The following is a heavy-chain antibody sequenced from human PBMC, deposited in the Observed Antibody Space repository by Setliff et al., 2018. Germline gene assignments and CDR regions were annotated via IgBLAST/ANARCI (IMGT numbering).Heavy chain of an antibody. CDR2: IYYSGST. Sequence: PSETLSLTCTVSGGSISSHYWSWIRQPPGKGLEWIGYIYYSGSTNYNPSLKSRFTISVDTSKNQFSLKLSSVTAADTAVYYCVRTDYSDGRYSMDVWGKGTAVNVSS. V-gene: IGHV4-59*11. CDR3: VRTDYSDGRYSMDV. J-gene: IGHJ6*03. D-gene: IGHD6-19*01. CDR1: GGSISSHY.